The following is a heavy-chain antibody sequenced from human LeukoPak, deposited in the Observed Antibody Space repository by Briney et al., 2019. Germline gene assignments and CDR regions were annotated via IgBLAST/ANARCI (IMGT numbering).Heavy chain of an antibody. CDR2: IRYDGSNK. V-gene: IGHV3-30*02. CDR3: AKDLPTYYYDSSGYPDY. Sequence: GGSLRLSCAATGFTFSSYGMHWVRQAPGKGLEWVAFIRYDGSNKYYADSVKGRFTISRDNSKNTLYLQMNSLRAEDTAVYYCAKDLPTYYYDSSGYPDYWGQGTLVTVSS. J-gene: IGHJ4*02. D-gene: IGHD3-22*01. CDR1: GFTFSSYG.